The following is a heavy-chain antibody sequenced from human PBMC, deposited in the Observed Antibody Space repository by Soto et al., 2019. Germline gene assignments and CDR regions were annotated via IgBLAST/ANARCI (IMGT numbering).Heavy chain of an antibody. CDR1: GYTFTSYA. J-gene: IGHJ5*02. CDR2: INAGNGNT. Sequence: ASVKVSCKASGYTFTSYAMHWVRQAPGQRLEWMGWINAGNGNTKYSQKFQGRVTITRDTSASTAYMELSSLRSEDTAVYYCARGLRPLRITIFGVVPGGFDPWGQGTLVTVSS. CDR3: ARGLRPLRITIFGVVPGGFDP. D-gene: IGHD3-3*01. V-gene: IGHV1-3*01.